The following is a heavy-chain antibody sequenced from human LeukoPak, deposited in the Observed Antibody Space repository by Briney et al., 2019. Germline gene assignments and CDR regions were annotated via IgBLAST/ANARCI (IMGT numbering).Heavy chain of an antibody. D-gene: IGHD2-15*01. CDR3: AQGDCSGGSCPGPLN. CDR1: GFTFSSYG. CDR2: IRYDGSN. V-gene: IGHV3-30*02. J-gene: IGHJ4*02. Sequence: SGGSLRLSCAASGFTFSSYGMHWVRQAPGKGLEWVAFIRYDGSNNYADSVKGRFTISRDNSKNTLYLQMNSLRAEDTSVYYCAQGDCSGGSCPGPLNWGQGTLVTVSS.